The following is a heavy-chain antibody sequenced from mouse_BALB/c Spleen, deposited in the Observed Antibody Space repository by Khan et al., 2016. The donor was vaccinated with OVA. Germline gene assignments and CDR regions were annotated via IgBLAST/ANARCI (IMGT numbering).Heavy chain of an antibody. CDR1: GYSFTDYN. Sequence: EVQLQQSGPELVKPGASVKVSCKASGYSFTDYNMFWVKQSLGKSLEWIGYIDPYNGGPNYSQKFMGKATLTVDKSSSTAFMHLNSLTSEDSAVYYCALIYHYGSGFDYWGQGTTLTVSS. J-gene: IGHJ2*01. CDR3: ALIYHYGSGFDY. D-gene: IGHD1-1*01. CDR2: IDPYNGGP. V-gene: IGHV1S135*01.